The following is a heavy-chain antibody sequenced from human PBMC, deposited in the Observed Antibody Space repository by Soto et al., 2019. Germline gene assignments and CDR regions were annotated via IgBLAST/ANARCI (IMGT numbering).Heavy chain of an antibody. CDR1: GFSLTTSGVG. CDR3: AHRVLRTVFGLVTTTAIYFDF. V-gene: IGHV2-5*02. Sequence: QITLNESGPTVVRPTETLTLTCRFSGFSLTTSGVGVGWVRQSTGKAPEWLAHIYWDDDKRYSESLKSRLTITKDTSKNQVVLTVANLDPTDTATYYCAHRVLRTVFGLVTTTAIYFDFWGQGTPVAVSS. CDR2: IYWDDDK. D-gene: IGHD3-3*01. J-gene: IGHJ4*02.